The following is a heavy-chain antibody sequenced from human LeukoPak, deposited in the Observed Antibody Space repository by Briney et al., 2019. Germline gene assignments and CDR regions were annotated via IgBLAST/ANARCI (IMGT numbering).Heavy chain of an antibody. D-gene: IGHD3-22*01. Sequence: GGSLRLSCAASGFTFSSYAMHWVRQGPGRGLEYVSAISSNGGSTYYANSVKGRFTISRDNSKNTLYLQMGSLRAEDMAVYYCARGVNYYDSSGYYLNWFDPWGQGTLVTVSS. J-gene: IGHJ5*02. CDR1: GFTFSSYA. V-gene: IGHV3-64*01. CDR2: ISSNGGST. CDR3: ARGVNYYDSSGYYLNWFDP.